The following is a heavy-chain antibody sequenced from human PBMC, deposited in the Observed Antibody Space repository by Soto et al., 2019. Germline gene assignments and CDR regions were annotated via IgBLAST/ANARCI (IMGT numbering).Heavy chain of an antibody. CDR2: IYGGGNGP. CDR1: GFTFSDFA. D-gene: IGHD2-2*03. CDR3: AKMEGMDPWAYSFPY. J-gene: IGHJ4*02. V-gene: IGHV3-23*01. Sequence: EVQVLESGGGLVQPGGSLRLSCAATGFTFSDFAMSWVRQAPGKGLEWVSRIYGGGNGPHYADSVKGRVTISRDNSKNTLYLQMNSLRAEDTGVYYCAKMEGMDPWAYSFPYWGQGTLVTVSS.